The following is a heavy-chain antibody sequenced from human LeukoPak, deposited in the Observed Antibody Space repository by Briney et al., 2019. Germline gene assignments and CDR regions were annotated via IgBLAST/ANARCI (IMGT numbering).Heavy chain of an antibody. Sequence: PGGSLRLSCAASGFTFSSYEMNWVRQAPGKGLEWVSSISGSSSSIYYVDSVKGRFTISRDNAKNSLYLQMNSLRAEDTAMYYCARGFCSSSSCSGTSWGQGTLVTVSS. D-gene: IGHD2-2*01. CDR2: ISGSSSSI. V-gene: IGHV3-21*06. J-gene: IGHJ5*02. CDR3: ARGFCSSSSCSGTS. CDR1: GFTFSSYE.